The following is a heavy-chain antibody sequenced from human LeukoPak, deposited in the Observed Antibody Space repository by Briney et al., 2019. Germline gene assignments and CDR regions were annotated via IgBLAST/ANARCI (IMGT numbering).Heavy chain of an antibody. V-gene: IGHV3-7*01. CDR1: GFTFSSYW. CDR2: IKQDGSEK. Sequence: GGSLRLSCAASGFTFSSYWMSWVRQAPGKGLEWVANIKQDGSEKYYVDSVKGRFTISRDNAKNSLYLQMNSLRAEDTAVYYCARAGYSSSWKPELDYWGQGTLVTVSS. D-gene: IGHD6-13*01. CDR3: ARAGYSSSWKPELDY. J-gene: IGHJ4*02.